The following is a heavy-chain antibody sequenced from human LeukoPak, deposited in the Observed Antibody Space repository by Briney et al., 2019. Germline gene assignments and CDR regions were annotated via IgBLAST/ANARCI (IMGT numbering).Heavy chain of an antibody. CDR1: GFTFSSSW. CDR3: SRDPRHSDY. J-gene: IGHJ4*02. Sequence: GGSLRLSCAASGFTFSSSWMHWVRQAPGKGLVWVSRIKSDGSGATYADSVKGRFTISRDNAKNSLYLHMNSLTVEDTAVYYCSRDPRHSDYWGQGTLVTVSS. CDR2: IKSDGSGA. V-gene: IGHV3-74*03.